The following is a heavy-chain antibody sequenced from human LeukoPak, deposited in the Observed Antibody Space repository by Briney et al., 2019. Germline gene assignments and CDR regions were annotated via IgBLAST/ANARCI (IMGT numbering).Heavy chain of an antibody. CDR3: AKVGYSYGKGYFDY. V-gene: IGHV3-23*01. J-gene: IGHJ4*02. CDR2: ISGSGGST. Sequence: GGSLRLSCAASGFTFSSYALSWVRHAPRKGLEWVSAISGSGGSTYYADSPKGRFTISGDNSKNTLYLQMNSLRAEDTAVYYCAKVGYSYGKGYFDYWGEGTLVTVSS. CDR1: GFTFSSYA. D-gene: IGHD5-18*01.